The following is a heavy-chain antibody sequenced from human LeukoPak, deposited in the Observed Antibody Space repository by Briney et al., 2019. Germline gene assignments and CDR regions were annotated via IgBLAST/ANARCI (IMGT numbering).Heavy chain of an antibody. CDR3: ATVSMPIVVVISKSYYFTY. CDR2: ISGDGGST. CDR1: GFTFDDYA. D-gene: IGHD3-22*01. V-gene: IGHV3-43*02. Sequence: QPGGSLRLSCAASGFTFDDYAMHWVRQAPGKGLEWVSLISGDGGSTYYADSVKGRFTTSRDNSKNSLYLQMNSLRTEDTAVYYCATVSMPIVVVISKSYYFTYGGQGTLVT. J-gene: IGHJ4*02.